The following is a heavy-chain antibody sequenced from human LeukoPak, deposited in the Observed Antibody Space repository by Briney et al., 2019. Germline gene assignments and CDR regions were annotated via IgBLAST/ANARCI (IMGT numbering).Heavy chain of an antibody. D-gene: IGHD3-3*01. Sequence: GGSLRPSCAASGFTFSDYYMSWIRQAPGKGLEWVSYISSSGSTIYYADSVKGRFTISRDNAKNSLYLQMNSLRAEDTAVYYCAREQYPTYYDFWRGSIGMDVWGQGTTVTVSS. J-gene: IGHJ6*02. CDR1: GFTFSDYY. CDR2: ISSSGSTI. CDR3: AREQYPTYYDFWRGSIGMDV. V-gene: IGHV3-11*01.